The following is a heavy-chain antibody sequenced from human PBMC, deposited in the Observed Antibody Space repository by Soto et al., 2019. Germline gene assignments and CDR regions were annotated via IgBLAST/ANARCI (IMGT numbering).Heavy chain of an antibody. D-gene: IGHD2-21*02. CDR2: ISDGGGST. CDR1: GFSFSSYA. CDR3: AKEYCGAVCALYF. V-gene: IGHV3-23*01. J-gene: IGHJ4*02. Sequence: PGGSLRLSCAASGFSFSSYAMSWVRQAPGKGLEWVSSISDGGGSTNYADSVRGRFTIARDRSKNTLYLHMISLRAEDTAVYYCAKEYCGAVCALYFWGQGALVTVS.